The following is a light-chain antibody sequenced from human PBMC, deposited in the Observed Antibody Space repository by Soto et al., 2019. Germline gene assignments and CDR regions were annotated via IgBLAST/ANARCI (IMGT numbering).Light chain of an antibody. CDR1: QSVSSTS. V-gene: IGKV3-20*01. J-gene: IGKJ2*01. CDR2: DAF. Sequence: EIVLTQSPGTLSLSPGERATLSCRASQSVSSTSLAWYRQKPGQAPRLLMYDAFCRATDIPDRISGSGSGTAFTITISSLEPEDFAVYSCQHYTDSPPSYTFGQGTKLEIK. CDR3: QHYTDSPPSYT.